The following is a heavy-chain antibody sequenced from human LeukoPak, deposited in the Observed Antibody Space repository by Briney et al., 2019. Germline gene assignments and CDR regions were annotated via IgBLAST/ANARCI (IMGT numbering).Heavy chain of an antibody. D-gene: IGHD3-9*01. J-gene: IGHJ3*02. CDR3: ARNDILRDAFDI. Sequence: SETLSLTCTVSGGSISNYYWSWIRQPPGKGLEWIGYIYYSGSTNYNPSLKSRVTISVDTSKNQFSLKLSSVTAADTAVYYCARNDILRDAFDIWGQGTMVTVSS. V-gene: IGHV4-59*08. CDR1: GGSISNYY. CDR2: IYYSGST.